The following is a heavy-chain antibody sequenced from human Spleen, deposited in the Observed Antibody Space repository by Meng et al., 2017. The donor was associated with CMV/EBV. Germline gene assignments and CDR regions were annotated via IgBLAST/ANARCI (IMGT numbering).Heavy chain of an antibody. Sequence: TCTVSGDCVSSGAYYWSWIRQPPGKGLEWIGYIYFTGSTNYNPSLKSRVTISVDTSKNQFSLRLSSVTAADTAVYYCVRTKRSTYFDYWGQGTLVTVSS. D-gene: IGHD6-13*01. CDR2: IYFTGST. J-gene: IGHJ4*02. CDR3: VRTKRSTYFDY. CDR1: GDCVSSGAYY. V-gene: IGHV4-61*08.